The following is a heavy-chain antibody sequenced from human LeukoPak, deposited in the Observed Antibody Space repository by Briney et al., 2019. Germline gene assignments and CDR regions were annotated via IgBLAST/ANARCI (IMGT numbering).Heavy chain of an antibody. D-gene: IGHD3-22*01. J-gene: IGHJ3*02. CDR2: IDYSGST. Sequence: SETLSLTCSVSGGSISTYYWNWIRQPPGKGLEWIGNIDYSGSTNYNPSLKSRVIISVDWSKNEFSLKLTSVTAADTAVYFCARDGGYYYGDAFDSWGQGTTVTVSP. CDR3: ARDGGYYYGDAFDS. V-gene: IGHV4-59*01. CDR1: GGSISTYY.